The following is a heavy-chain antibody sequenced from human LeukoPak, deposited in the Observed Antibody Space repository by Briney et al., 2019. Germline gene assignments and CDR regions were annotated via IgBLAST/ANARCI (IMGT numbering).Heavy chain of an antibody. V-gene: IGHV1-69*04. CDR2: IIPILGIA. CDR3: ARGLEKGLGYCSSTSCRRSFPTSGDV. CDR1: GGTFSSYA. Sequence: GASVEVSCKASGGTFSSYAISWVRQAPGQGLEWMGRIIPILGIANYAQKFQGRVTITADKSTSTAYMELSSLRSEDTAVYYCARGLEKGLGYCSSTSCRRSFPTSGDVWGQGTTVTVSS. J-gene: IGHJ6*02. D-gene: IGHD2-2*01.